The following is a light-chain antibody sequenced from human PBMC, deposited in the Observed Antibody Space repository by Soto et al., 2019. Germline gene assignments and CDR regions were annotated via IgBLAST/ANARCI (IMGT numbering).Light chain of an antibody. CDR3: QQYNNWPGT. CDR1: QSVSSN. V-gene: IGKV3-15*01. CDR2: GAS. Sequence: EIVMMQSPATLSVSPGERATLSCRASQSVSSNLAWYQQKPGQAPRLLIYGASTRATGIPARFSGSGSGTEFTLTISSLQSEDFAVYYCQQYNNWPGTFVGGTKV. J-gene: IGKJ4*01.